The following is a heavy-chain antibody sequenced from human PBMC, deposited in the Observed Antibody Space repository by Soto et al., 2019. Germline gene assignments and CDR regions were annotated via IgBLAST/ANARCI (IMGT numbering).Heavy chain of an antibody. CDR1: GFTFDDYA. J-gene: IGHJ3*01. CDR2: ISWDSDTI. Sequence: EVQLVEAGGGLVQPGRSLRLSCAGSGFTFDDYAMHWVRQAAGKGLEWVSGISWDSDTIEYADSVQGRFTISRDNAKNSLYLQMNSLRLEDTALYFCAKDMTPNYSESNAYAAFEKWGLGTMITVSS. CDR3: AKDMTPNYSESNAYAAFEK. V-gene: IGHV3-9*01. D-gene: IGHD3-22*01.